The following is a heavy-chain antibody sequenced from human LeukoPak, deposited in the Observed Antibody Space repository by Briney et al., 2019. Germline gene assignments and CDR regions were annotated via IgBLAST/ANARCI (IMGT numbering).Heavy chain of an antibody. Sequence: GGSLRLSCTASGFTFGDYAMSWVRQAPGKGLEWVGFIRSKAYGGTTEYAASVKGRFTISRDDSKSIAYLQMNSLKTEDTAVYYCICPNWGNYYYYYMDVWGKGTTVTVSS. CDR3: ICPNWGNYYYYYMDV. CDR2: IRSKAYGGTT. V-gene: IGHV3-49*04. CDR1: GFTFGDYA. D-gene: IGHD7-27*01. J-gene: IGHJ6*03.